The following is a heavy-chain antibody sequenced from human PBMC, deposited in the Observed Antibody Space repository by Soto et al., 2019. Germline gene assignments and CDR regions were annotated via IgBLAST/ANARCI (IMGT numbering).Heavy chain of an antibody. CDR1: GGTFNTYA. D-gene: IGHD3-10*01. CDR3: AREVQVHTPAFVY. V-gene: IGHV1-69*19. Sequence: QVQLVQSGAEMKKPGSSVKVSCQSSGGTFNTYAMNWVRQAPGQGPEWMGDISPMLGAANYAPKFQGRVTLTAGESTGTSYMQLSSLTSEGTALYFCAREVQVHTPAFVYWGQGTLVTVSS. J-gene: IGHJ4*02. CDR2: ISPMLGAA.